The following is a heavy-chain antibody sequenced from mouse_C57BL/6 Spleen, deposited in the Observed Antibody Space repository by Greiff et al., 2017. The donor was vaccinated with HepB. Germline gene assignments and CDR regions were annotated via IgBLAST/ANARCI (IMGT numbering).Heavy chain of an antibody. CDR3: ARAHYYGSSYGYFDV. CDR2: ISYDGSN. J-gene: IGHJ1*03. D-gene: IGHD1-1*01. Sequence: DVKLVESGPGLVKPSQSLSLTCSVTGYSITSGYYWNWIRQFPGNKLEWMGYISYDGSNNYNPSLKNRISITRDTSKNQFFLKLNSVTTEDTATYYCARAHYYGSSYGYFDVWGTGTTVTVSS. V-gene: IGHV3-6*01. CDR1: GYSITSGYY.